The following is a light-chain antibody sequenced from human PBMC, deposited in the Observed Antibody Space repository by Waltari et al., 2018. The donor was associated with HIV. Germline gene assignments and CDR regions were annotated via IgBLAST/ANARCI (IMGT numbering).Light chain of an antibody. CDR1: QNFNSY. Sequence: EIVLTQSPATLSLSPGERATLSCRAGQNFNSYLAWYQQKPGQAPRLLIYDASNRATGIPARFSGGGSGTDFTLTISSLEPEDSAVYYCQQRGNWPWTFGQGTKVEIK. J-gene: IGKJ1*01. CDR3: QQRGNWPWT. CDR2: DAS. V-gene: IGKV3-11*01.